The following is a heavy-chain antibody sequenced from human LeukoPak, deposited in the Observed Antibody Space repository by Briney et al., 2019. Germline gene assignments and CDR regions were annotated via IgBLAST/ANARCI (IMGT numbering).Heavy chain of an antibody. Sequence: SETLSLTCAVYGGSFSGYYWSWIRQPPGKGLEWIGEINHSGSTNYNPSLKSRVTISVDTSKNQFSLKLSSVTAADTAVYYCARGKLVVVVPFRNWFDPWGQGTLVTVSS. J-gene: IGHJ5*02. V-gene: IGHV4-34*01. D-gene: IGHD2-2*01. CDR1: GGSFSGYY. CDR3: ARGKLVVVVPFRNWFDP. CDR2: INHSGST.